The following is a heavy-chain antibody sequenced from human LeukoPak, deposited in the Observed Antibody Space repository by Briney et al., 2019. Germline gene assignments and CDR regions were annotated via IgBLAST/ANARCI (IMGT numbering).Heavy chain of an antibody. Sequence: GGSLTLSCAASGFDAGFTFSNVWFSWVRQAPGKGLEWVGRIKNRGSGETTDYAAPVRGRFSISRDDSQNTVFFHMRGLKAGDTGVYYCTAVATGNYGSGYWGQGTLVTVSS. CDR2: IKNRGSGETT. CDR1: GFDAGFTFSNVW. J-gene: IGHJ4*02. D-gene: IGHD1-7*01. V-gene: IGHV3-15*01. CDR3: TAVATGNYGSGY.